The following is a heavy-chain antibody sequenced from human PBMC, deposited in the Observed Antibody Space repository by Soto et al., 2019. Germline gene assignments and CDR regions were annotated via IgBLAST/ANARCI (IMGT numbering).Heavy chain of an antibody. CDR2: IIPIFGTA. D-gene: IGHD6-13*01. CDR1: GGTFSSYA. Sequence: GATVKVSCKASGGTFSSYAISWVRQASGQGLEWMGGIIPIFGTANYAQKFQGRVTITADKSTSTAYMELSSLRSEDTAVYYCAREPIAAAGTEDYYYGMDVWGQGTTVTVSS. CDR3: AREPIAAAGTEDYYYGMDV. J-gene: IGHJ6*02. V-gene: IGHV1-69*06.